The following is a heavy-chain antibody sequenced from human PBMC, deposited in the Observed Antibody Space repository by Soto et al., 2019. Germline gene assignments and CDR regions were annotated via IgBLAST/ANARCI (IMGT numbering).Heavy chain of an antibody. D-gene: IGHD3-22*01. V-gene: IGHV4-39*07. Sequence: SETLSLTCTVSGGSISSSRCHWGWIRQPPGKGLEWIASIKYSGTTFYNPSLKSRVTLSVDTSKNQFSLRLSSVTAADTAVYYCARVLYYYDSSGYYHETHYYFDYWGQGTLVTVCS. CDR1: GGSISSSRCH. J-gene: IGHJ4*02. CDR3: ARVLYYYDSSGYYHETHYYFDY. CDR2: IKYSGTT.